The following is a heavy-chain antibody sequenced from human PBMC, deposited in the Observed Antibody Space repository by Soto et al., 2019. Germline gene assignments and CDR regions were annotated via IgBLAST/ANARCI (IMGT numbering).Heavy chain of an antibody. V-gene: IGHV3-33*01. CDR2: IWYDGSNK. CDR3: ARDRDYGVEGYFQH. J-gene: IGHJ1*01. D-gene: IGHD4-17*01. CDR1: GFTFSSYG. Sequence: GGSLRLSCAASGFTFSSYGMHWVRQAPGKGLEWVGVIWYDGSNKYYADSVKGRLTISRDNSKNTLYLQMNSLRAEDTAVYYCARDRDYGVEGYFQHWGQGTLVTVSS.